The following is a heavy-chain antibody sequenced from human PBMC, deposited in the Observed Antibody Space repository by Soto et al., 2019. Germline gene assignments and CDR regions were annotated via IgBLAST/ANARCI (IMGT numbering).Heavy chain of an antibody. V-gene: IGHV4-59*12. CDR1: SGSIRSYF. J-gene: IGHJ4*02. CDR3: ARAVERGSGRYFGY. CDR2: ISYSGST. D-gene: IGHD3-16*01. Sequence: SETLSLTCTVSSGSIRSYFLSWMRQPPGKGLEWIGYISYSGSTTYNPSLKSRVTISVDTSKNQFSLKLSSVTAADTAVYYCARAVERGSGRYFGYWGQGSLVTVSS.